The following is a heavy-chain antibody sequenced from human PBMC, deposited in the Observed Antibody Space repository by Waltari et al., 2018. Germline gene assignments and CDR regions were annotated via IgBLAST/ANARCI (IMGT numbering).Heavy chain of an antibody. J-gene: IGHJ5*02. Sequence: EVQLVQSGAEVKKPGESLKISCKGSGYNFTNYCIVWVRQMSGKGLEWMGIIYPGDSDIKNNPSFQGQVTISADKSINTAYLQWSSLKASDTAIYYCARLNPRVNWFDPWGQGTLVIVSS. CDR2: IYPGDSDI. CDR1: GYNFTNYC. CDR3: ARLNPRVNWFDP. V-gene: IGHV5-51*03.